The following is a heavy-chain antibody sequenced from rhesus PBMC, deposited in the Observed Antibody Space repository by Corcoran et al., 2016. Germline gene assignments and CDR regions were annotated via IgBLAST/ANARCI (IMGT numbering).Heavy chain of an antibody. CDR1: GGSISDDYY. CDR3: ARQVRDYEPEYFEF. V-gene: IGHV4-106*01. J-gene: IGHJ1*01. D-gene: IGHD4-29*01. CDR2: IYGSGGGT. Sequence: QVQLQESGPGLVKPSETLSLTCAVSGGSISDDYYWSWIRQPPGKGLEWIGYIYGSGGGTNYNPSLKNRVTISIDTSKNQFARKLSSVTAADTAVYYCARQVRDYEPEYFEFWGQGALVTVSS.